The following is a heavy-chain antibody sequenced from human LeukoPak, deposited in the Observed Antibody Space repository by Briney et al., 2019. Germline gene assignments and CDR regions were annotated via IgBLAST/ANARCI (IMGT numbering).Heavy chain of an antibody. CDR1: GYSISRGYY. V-gene: IGHV4-38-2*01. CDR2: IYHSGST. J-gene: IGHJ4*02. Sequence: SQTLSLSYAVSGYSISRGYYWGWIRQPPGKGQEWIGSIYHSGSTYYNPSPKSRVTISVDTSKNQFSLKLSSVTAADTAVFYCARHTYYYGVGYWGQGTLVTVSS. CDR3: ARHTYYYGVGY. D-gene: IGHD3-10*01.